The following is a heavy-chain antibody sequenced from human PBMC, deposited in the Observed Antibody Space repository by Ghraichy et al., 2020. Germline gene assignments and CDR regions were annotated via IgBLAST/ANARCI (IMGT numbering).Heavy chain of an antibody. CDR3: AKDMHGGANWYFDL. CDR2: ISWNSGSI. J-gene: IGHJ2*01. D-gene: IGHD4-23*01. V-gene: IGHV3-9*01. Sequence: GGSLRLSCAASGFTFDDYAMHWVRQAPGKGLEWVSGISWNSGSIGYADSVKGRFTISRDNAKNSLYLQMNSLRAEDTALYYCAKDMHGGANWYFDLWGRGTLVTVSS. CDR1: GFTFDDYA.